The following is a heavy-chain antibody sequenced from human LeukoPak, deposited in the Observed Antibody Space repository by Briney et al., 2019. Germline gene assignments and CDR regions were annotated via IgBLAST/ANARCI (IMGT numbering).Heavy chain of an antibody. CDR3: TRHLDYYGSGSYEY. D-gene: IGHD3-10*01. J-gene: IGHJ4*02. CDR1: GGSISGFH. CDR2: IHYSGST. V-gene: IGHV4-59*08. Sequence: PSETLSLTCTVSGGSISGFHWSWIRQPPGKGLEWIGYIHYSGSTDYNPSLKSRVTISVDTSKNPFSLKLSSVTAADTAVYYCTRHLDYYGSGSYEYWGQGTLVTVSS.